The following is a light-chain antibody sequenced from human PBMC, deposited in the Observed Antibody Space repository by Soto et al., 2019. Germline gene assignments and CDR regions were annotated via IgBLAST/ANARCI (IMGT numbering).Light chain of an antibody. J-gene: IGKJ1*01. CDR1: PSVSNN. CDR2: GAS. Sequence: IVLTQSPGTLSLSPGERATLSYTASPSVSNNYLAWYQQKPGQAPRLLIYGASNWYAGIPARFSGSGSGTEFTLTISSLQSEDFAVFYCQQFHDWPWTFGQGTKVDNK. CDR3: QQFHDWPWT. V-gene: IGKV3D-15*01.